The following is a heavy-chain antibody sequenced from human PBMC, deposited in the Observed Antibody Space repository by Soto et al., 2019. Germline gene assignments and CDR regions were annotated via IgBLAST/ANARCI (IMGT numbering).Heavy chain of an antibody. Sequence: QVQLQQSGPGLVKPSETLSLTCTVSSGPSSSHNWGWIRQPPGRGLEWIGYVYDTGDTSYNPSLRSRVTISADTTTNHISLTLTSVTAAATAVYYCVRQGIGYLHGLVDVWGQGTTVSVSS. V-gene: IGHV4-59*08. D-gene: IGHD1-1*01. CDR2: VYDTGDT. CDR3: VRQGIGYLHGLVDV. J-gene: IGHJ6*02. CDR1: SGPSSSHN.